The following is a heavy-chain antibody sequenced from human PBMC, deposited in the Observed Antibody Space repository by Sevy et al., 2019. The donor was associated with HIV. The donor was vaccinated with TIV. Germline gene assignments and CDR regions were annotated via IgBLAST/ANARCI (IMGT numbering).Heavy chain of an antibody. Sequence: GGSLRLSCAASGFTFSSYSMNWVRQAPGKGLEWVSSISSSSSSIYYADSVKGRFTISRDNAKNSLYLQMNSLRAEDTAVYYCARDSRGPFDYWGQGTLVTVSS. CDR3: ARDSRGPFDY. J-gene: IGHJ4*02. D-gene: IGHD3-10*01. CDR1: GFTFSSYS. V-gene: IGHV3-21*01. CDR2: ISSSSSSI.